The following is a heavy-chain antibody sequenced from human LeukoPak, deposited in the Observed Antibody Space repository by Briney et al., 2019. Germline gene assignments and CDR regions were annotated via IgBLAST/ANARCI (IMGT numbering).Heavy chain of an antibody. J-gene: IGHJ2*01. CDR2: ISYDGSNK. V-gene: IGHV3-30*03. CDR1: GFTFSSYG. D-gene: IGHD3-9*01. Sequence: GGSLRLSCAASGFTFSSYGMHWVRQAPGKGLEWVAVISYDGSNKYYADSVKGRFTISRDNAKNSLYLQMNSLRAEDTAVYYCARGIHYDILTGYSLHWYFDLWGRGTLVTVSS. CDR3: ARGIHYDILTGYSLHWYFDL.